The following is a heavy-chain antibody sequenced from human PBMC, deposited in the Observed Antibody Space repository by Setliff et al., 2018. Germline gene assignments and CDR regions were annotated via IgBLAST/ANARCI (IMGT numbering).Heavy chain of an antibody. CDR1: GYTFTSYA. CDR3: ARGPGGYGDSLDY. D-gene: IGHD5-12*01. CDR2: INAGNGNT. V-gene: IGHV1-3*01. Sequence: ASVKVSCKASGYTFTSYAMHWVRQAPGQRLEWMGWINAGNGNTKYSQDLQGRGTITRDTGASTVYMELTNLTSDDTAVYYCARGPGGYGDSLDYWGPGTLVTVSS. J-gene: IGHJ4*02.